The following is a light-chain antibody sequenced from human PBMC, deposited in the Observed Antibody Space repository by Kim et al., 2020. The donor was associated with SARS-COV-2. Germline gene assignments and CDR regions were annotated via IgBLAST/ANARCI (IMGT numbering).Light chain of an antibody. Sequence: FASVGDRVPLTCRASQSIDNWLAWYQQKPGKAPKLLIYQASGLQSGVPSRFSGSGSGTEFTLTISSLQPDDFATYYCQQYSSYSAFGQGTKVDIK. CDR2: QAS. CDR1: QSIDNW. CDR3: QQYSSYSA. V-gene: IGKV1-5*03. J-gene: IGKJ1*01.